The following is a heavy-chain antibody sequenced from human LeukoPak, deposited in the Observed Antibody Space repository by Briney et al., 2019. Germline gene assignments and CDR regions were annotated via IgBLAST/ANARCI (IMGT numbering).Heavy chain of an antibody. CDR1: GGSISSGGYY. J-gene: IGHJ4*02. V-gene: IGHV4-31*03. CDR2: IYYSGST. CDR3: ARAYPGYNYARLDY. Sequence: SETLSLTCTVSGGSISSGGYYWSWIRQHPGKGLEWIGYIYYSGSTYYNPSLKSRVTISVDTSKNQFSLKLSSVTAADTAVYYCARAYPGYNYARLDYWGQGTLVTASS. D-gene: IGHD5-18*01.